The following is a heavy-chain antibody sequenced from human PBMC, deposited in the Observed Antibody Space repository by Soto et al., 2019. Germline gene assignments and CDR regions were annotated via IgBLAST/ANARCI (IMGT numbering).Heavy chain of an antibody. Sequence: EVQLVESGGGLVQPGGSLRLSCAASGFPFSSYAMNWVRQAPGKGLEWVSYINSGSSTIYYADSAKGRFTISRDNAKNSLYLQMNSLRDEDTAVYFCVRDRGYTGYDLQYWGQGDMVAVSS. J-gene: IGHJ4*02. CDR3: VRDRGYTGYDLQY. V-gene: IGHV3-48*02. CDR1: GFPFSSYA. D-gene: IGHD5-12*01. CDR2: INSGSSTI.